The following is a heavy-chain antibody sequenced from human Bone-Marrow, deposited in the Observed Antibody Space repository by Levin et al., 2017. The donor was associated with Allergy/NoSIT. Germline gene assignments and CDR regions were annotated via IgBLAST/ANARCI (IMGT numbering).Heavy chain of an antibody. CDR3: ARRNVVRGVITSYYFFDL. D-gene: IGHD3-10*01. CDR2: IYGDDAK. J-gene: IGHJ2*01. V-gene: IGHV2-5*02. Sequence: QTLSLTCTFSGFSLSADVGVGWIRQTPGKALEWLAIIYGDDAKGYSPSLKNRLTITKNDPNNQVVLTMTNMEPVDTATFYCARRNVVRGVITSYYFFDLWGHGSLVSVSS. CDR1: GFSLSADVG.